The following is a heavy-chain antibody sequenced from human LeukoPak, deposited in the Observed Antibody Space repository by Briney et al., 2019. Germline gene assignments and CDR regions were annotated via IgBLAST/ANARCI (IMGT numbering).Heavy chain of an antibody. V-gene: IGHV3-48*03. D-gene: IGHD6-19*01. CDR3: VRDGDSGTDWYWAY. CDR1: AFNFNIYE. J-gene: IGHJ4*02. Sequence: PGGSLRLSCAASAFNFNIYEMNWVRQAPGKGLEWISYISGSGTIILYADSVKGRFTIPRDNAKKLVYLEMNSLRAEDTAVYYCVRDGDSGTDWYWAYWGQGTLVSVSS. CDR2: ISGSGTII.